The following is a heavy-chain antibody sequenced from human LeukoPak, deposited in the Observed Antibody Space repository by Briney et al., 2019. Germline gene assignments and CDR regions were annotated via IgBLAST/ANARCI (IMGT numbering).Heavy chain of an antibody. CDR1: GFTFSGYC. V-gene: IGHV3-48*04. J-gene: IGHJ3*02. CDR2: ISSASSGT. Sequence: GGSLRLSCAASGFTFSGYCMNWVRQTPGKGLEWVSYISSASSGTYYADSVKGRFTISRDNAKNSVYLQMNGLRAEDTAVYYCARGRTAGRSAFDIWGQGTTVTVSS. CDR3: ARGRTAGRSAFDI. D-gene: IGHD4-17*01.